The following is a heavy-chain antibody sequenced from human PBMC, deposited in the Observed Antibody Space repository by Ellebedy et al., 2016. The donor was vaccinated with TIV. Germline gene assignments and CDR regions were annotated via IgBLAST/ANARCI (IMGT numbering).Heavy chain of an antibody. D-gene: IGHD4-17*01. Sequence: MPSETLSLTCTVSGDSISSSSFFWGWIRQPPGKGLEWIGNIYYSGTTYYSPPLQSRVTISVDTSRNQFSLKLTSVTAADTAVYFCARDSDGDYTAFDLWGRGALVIVSS. CDR1: GDSISSSSFF. CDR3: ARDSDGDYTAFDL. CDR2: IYYSGTT. J-gene: IGHJ2*01. V-gene: IGHV4-39*07.